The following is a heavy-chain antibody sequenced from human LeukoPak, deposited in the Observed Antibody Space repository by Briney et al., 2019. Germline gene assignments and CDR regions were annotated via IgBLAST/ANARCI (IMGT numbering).Heavy chain of an antibody. D-gene: IGHD6-19*01. V-gene: IGHV3-23*01. Sequence: GGSLRLSCAASGFTFSSHAMSWVRQAPGKGLEWVSAISVSGGSTYYADSVKGRFTISRDKSKNTLYLQMNSLRADDTAVYYCAKGLAVAGHFDYWGQGTLVTVSS. CDR2: ISVSGGST. CDR3: AKGLAVAGHFDY. J-gene: IGHJ4*02. CDR1: GFTFSSHA.